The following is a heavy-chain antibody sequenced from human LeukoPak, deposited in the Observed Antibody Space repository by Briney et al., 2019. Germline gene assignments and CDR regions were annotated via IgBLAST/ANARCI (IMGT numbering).Heavy chain of an antibody. D-gene: IGHD2-15*01. CDR2: IYYSGST. J-gene: IGHJ3*02. CDR1: GGSISSYY. Sequence: SETLSLTCTVSGGSISSYYWSWIRQPPGEGLEWIGYIYYSGSTNYNPSLKSRVTISVDTSKNQFSLKLSSVTAADTAVYYCARDQASYCSGGSCSPGDAFDIWGQGTMVTVSS. V-gene: IGHV4-59*01. CDR3: ARDQASYCSGGSCSPGDAFDI.